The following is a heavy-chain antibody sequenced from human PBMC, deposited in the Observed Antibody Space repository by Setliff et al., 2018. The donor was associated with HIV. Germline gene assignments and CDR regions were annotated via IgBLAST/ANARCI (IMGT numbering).Heavy chain of an antibody. V-gene: IGHV3-30*02. J-gene: IGHJ6*03. CDR3: AKNARDYYYYYMDV. CDR1: GFTFSDYY. CDR2: IRYDGSDK. Sequence: PGGSLRLSCAASGFTFSDYYMSWIRQAPGKGLEWVTFIRYDGSDKYYADSVKGRFTISRDNSKNTLYLQMNSLRTEDTAVYYCAKNARDYYYYYMDVWGKGTTVTVSS.